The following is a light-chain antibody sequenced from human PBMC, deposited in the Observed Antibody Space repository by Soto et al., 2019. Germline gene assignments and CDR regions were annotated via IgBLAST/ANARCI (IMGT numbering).Light chain of an antibody. CDR2: AAS. CDR3: QQLNSYPST. V-gene: IGKV1-9*01. J-gene: IGKJ5*01. Sequence: DLPLTQSPSFLSASVGDRVTITCRASQGISSYLAWYQQKPGKAPKLLIYAASTLQSGVPSRFSGSGSGTEFTLTISSLQPEDFATYYCQQLNSYPSTFGQGTRLEIK. CDR1: QGISSY.